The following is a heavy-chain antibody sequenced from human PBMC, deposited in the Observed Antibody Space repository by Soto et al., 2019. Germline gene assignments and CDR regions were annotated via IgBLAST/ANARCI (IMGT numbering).Heavy chain of an antibody. CDR3: ARAYQTRYYYGMDV. CDR2: IYYSGST. CDR1: GGSMISYY. J-gene: IGHJ6*02. Sequence: SETLSLTCTVSGGSMISYYWSWIRQPPGKGLEWIGYIYYSGSTNYNPSLKSRVTISVDTSKNQFSLKLSSVTAADTAVYYCARAYQTRYYYGMDVWGQGTTVTVSS. D-gene: IGHD2-2*01. V-gene: IGHV4-59*01.